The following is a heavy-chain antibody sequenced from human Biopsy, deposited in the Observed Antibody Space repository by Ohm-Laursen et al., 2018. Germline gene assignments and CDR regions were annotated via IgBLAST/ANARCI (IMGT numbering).Heavy chain of an antibody. CDR2: IFYSGST. Sequence: TLSLTCSVSGGSISNNNYYWGWIRQPPGKGLEWIGSIFYSGSTHYKPSLKSRVNISVDTSKNQFSLKLNSVTAADTAVYYCARDYDTSGYYYVSWGQGTLVTVSS. CDR3: ARDYDTSGYYYVS. J-gene: IGHJ5*02. D-gene: IGHD3-22*01. CDR1: GGSISNNNYY. V-gene: IGHV4-39*01.